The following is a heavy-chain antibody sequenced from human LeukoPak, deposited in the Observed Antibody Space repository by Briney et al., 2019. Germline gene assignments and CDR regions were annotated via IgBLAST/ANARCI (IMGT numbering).Heavy chain of an antibody. D-gene: IGHD2-2*01. CDR1: GFTFSSYA. J-gene: IGHJ5*02. Sequence: GGSLRLSCAASGFTFSSYAMHWVRQAPGKGLEWVAVISYDGSNKYYADSVKGRFTISRDNSKNTLYLQMNSLRAEDTAVYYCARDYCSSTSCGRFDPWGQGTLVTVSS. CDR2: ISYDGSNK. V-gene: IGHV3-30*04. CDR3: ARDYCSSTSCGRFDP.